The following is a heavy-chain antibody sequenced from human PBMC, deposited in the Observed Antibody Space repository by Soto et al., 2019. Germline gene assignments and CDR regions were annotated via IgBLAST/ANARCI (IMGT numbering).Heavy chain of an antibody. J-gene: IGHJ4*02. D-gene: IGHD2-21*02. CDR2: IKPDGSAT. CDR3: ARAGYCGPGCYYYFDY. Sequence: SGGSLRLSCAVSGFTFGSYWMNWVRLIPGKGLEWVAYIKPDGSATYYADSVKGRFTISRDNAKNSLYLQMNSLRVEDTSVYYCARAGYCGPGCYYYFDYWGQGTLVTVSS. V-gene: IGHV3-7*01. CDR1: GFTFGSYW.